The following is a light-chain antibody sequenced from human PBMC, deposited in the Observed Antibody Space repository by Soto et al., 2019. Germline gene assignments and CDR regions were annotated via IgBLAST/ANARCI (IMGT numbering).Light chain of an antibody. CDR1: HRDVGVYNF. J-gene: IGLJ3*02. CDR2: DVS. Sequence: QSGLTQPASVSGSPGQSITISCTGTHRDVGVYNFVSWYQQHPGKAPKLIIYDVSYRPSGVSTRFSGSKSGNTASLTISGLQAEDEGDYYCSSYTLTNTLELFGGGTKLTVL. V-gene: IGLV2-14*01. CDR3: SSYTLTNTLEL.